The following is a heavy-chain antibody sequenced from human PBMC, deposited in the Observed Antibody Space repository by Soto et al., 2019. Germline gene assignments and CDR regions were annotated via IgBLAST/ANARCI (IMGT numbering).Heavy chain of an antibody. CDR3: ARSDGRY. J-gene: IGHJ4*02. Sequence: QLQLQESGPGLVKPSETLSLTCTFSGGSISSYYWSWIRQPPGKGLELIWYIYYSGSTNYNPSLKSRVTISVDTSKYQFSLKVSSVTAADTAVYYCARSDGRYWGQGTLVTVSS. CDR1: GGSISSYY. CDR2: IYYSGST. V-gene: IGHV4-59*01.